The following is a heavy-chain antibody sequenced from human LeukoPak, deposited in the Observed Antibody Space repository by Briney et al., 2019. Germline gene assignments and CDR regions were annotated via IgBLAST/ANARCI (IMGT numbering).Heavy chain of an antibody. CDR1: GFTFGDYA. Sequence: SGRSLRLSCTASGFTFGDYAMSWVRQAPGKGLEWVGFIRSKAYGRTTEYAASVKGRFTISRDDSKSIACLQMNSLKTEDTAVYYCTRRSGSLHFDYGGQGTLVTVS. J-gene: IGHJ4*02. CDR3: TRRSGSLHFDY. CDR2: IRSKAYGRTT. V-gene: IGHV3-49*04. D-gene: IGHD3-10*01.